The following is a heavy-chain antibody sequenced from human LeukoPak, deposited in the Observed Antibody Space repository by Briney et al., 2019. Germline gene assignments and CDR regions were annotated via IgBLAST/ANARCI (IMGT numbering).Heavy chain of an antibody. CDR3: ARGRSYGFDFDS. Sequence: SETLSLTCDVSGVSINTCCYYWTWIRQPPGKGLEWIGYKYYSGSTRCNSSLRSRLTISLDSSKNQFSLRLTSVTAADTAVYYCARGRSYGFDFDSWGPGTLVIVSS. CDR2: KYYSGST. J-gene: IGHJ4*02. CDR1: GVSINTCCYY. D-gene: IGHD5-18*01. V-gene: IGHV4-61*01.